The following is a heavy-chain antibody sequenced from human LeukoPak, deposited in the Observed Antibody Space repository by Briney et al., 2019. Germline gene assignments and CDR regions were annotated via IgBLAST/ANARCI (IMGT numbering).Heavy chain of an antibody. J-gene: IGHJ6*04. Sequence: PGGSLRLSRAASGFTFSSYAMHWVRQAPGKGLEWVAVISYDGSNKYYADSVKGRFTISRDNSKNTLYLQMNSLRAEDTAVYYCAREVRHYYGMDVWGKGTTVTVSS. CDR1: GFTFSSYA. CDR2: ISYDGSNK. V-gene: IGHV3-30*04. CDR3: AREVRHYYGMDV.